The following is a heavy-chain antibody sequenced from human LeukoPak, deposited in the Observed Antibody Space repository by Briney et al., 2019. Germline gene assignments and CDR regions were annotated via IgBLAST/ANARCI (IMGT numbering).Heavy chain of an antibody. Sequence: ASVKVSCKASGGTFSSYAISWVRQAPGQGLEWMGGIIPIFGTANYAQKFQGRVTITADESTSTAYMELSSLRSEDTAVFYCARVRGITVTRTDWFDPWGQGTLVTVSS. V-gene: IGHV1-69*13. J-gene: IGHJ5*02. D-gene: IGHD6-19*01. CDR3: ARVRGITVTRTDWFDP. CDR2: IIPIFGTA. CDR1: GGTFSSYA.